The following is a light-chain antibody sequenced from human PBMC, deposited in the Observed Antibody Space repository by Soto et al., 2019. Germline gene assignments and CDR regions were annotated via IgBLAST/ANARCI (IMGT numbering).Light chain of an antibody. J-gene: IGKJ1*01. CDR1: ESVASSY. CDR3: QQYGRSPWT. V-gene: IGKV3-20*01. CDR2: GAS. Sequence: EVVLTQSPGTLSLSPWEGATLSCRASESVASSYLAWYQQIPGQAPRLLIYGASSRATGIPDRFSGSGSGTDFTPTITRLQPEDFAVCYCQQYGRSPWTSGRGTKVDIK.